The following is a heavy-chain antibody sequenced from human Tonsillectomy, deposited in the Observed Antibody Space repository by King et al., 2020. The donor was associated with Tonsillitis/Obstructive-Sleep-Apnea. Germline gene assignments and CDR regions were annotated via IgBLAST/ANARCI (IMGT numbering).Heavy chain of an antibody. D-gene: IGHD2-8*01. Sequence: QLVQSGAEVKKPGSSVKVSCKASGGTFSNYAVNWVRQAPGQGLEWMAGIIPIFDISNYAQDFQGRVTITADESTSTDYMELSSLRSEDTAVYYCARVGNAGDAFDIWGEGTMVTVSS. CDR1: GGTFSNYA. J-gene: IGHJ3*02. CDR2: IIPIFDIS. CDR3: ARVGNAGDAFDI. V-gene: IGHV1-69*01.